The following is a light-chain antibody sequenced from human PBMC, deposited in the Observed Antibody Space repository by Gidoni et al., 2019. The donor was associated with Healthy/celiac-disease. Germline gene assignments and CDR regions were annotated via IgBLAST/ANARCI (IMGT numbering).Light chain of an antibody. J-gene: IGKJ5*01. CDR2: KAS. CDR1: QSISSW. Sequence: DILMTQSPSTLSASVGDRVTITCRASQSISSWLAWYQQKPGKAPKLLIYKASSLESGVPSRFSGSGSGTELTLTISSLQPDDFATYYCQQYNSYSITFXQXTRLEIK. CDR3: QQYNSYSIT. V-gene: IGKV1-5*03.